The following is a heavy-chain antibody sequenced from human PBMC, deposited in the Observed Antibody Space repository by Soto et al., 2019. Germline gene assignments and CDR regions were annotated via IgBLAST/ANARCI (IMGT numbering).Heavy chain of an antibody. CDR3: ARHEAGWYFDS. Sequence: QLQLQESVPGLVKPSETLSLTCTVSRGSISSGTNYWAWIRQPPGKGLEWIANIYYSGSTFYNPSLKSRVTISLDTSKNQFSLKLRSVTAADTAVYYCARHEAGWYFDSWGQGTLVTVSS. J-gene: IGHJ4*02. V-gene: IGHV4-39*01. CDR1: RGSISSGTNY. CDR2: IYYSGST. D-gene: IGHD6-25*01.